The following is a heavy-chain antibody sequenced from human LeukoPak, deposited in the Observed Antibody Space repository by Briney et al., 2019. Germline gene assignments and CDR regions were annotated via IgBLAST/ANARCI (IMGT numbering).Heavy chain of an antibody. V-gene: IGHV4-59*08. J-gene: IGHJ4*02. CDR3: ATLSSSWYPYYFDY. CDR2: IYYSGST. CDR1: GGSRSSYY. Sequence: SETLALTCTVSGGSRSSYYWSWIRQPPGKGLEWIGYIYYSGSTNYNPSLKSRVTISVDTSKNQFSLKLSSVTAADTAVYYCATLSSSWYPYYFDYWGQGTLVTVSS. D-gene: IGHD6-13*01.